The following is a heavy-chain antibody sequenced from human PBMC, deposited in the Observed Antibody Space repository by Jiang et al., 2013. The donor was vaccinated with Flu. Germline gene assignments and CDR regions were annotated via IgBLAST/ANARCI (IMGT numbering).Heavy chain of an antibody. CDR3: ARDHYDNGGFVEDPNYMLGSFYFDI. V-gene: IGHV3-21*01. J-gene: IGHJ4*01. CDR1: GFSFNIYN. CDR2: ITSLSSRT. Sequence: QLVESGGGLVKPGGSVRLSCVASGFSFNIYNMNWFRRAPGKGLEWVASITSLSSRTYYADSLRGRFTISRDNARKSLYLQMSHLRPADTAVYYCARDHYDNGGFVEDPNYMLGSFYFDIWGQGSLVVVSS. D-gene: IGHD3-22*01.